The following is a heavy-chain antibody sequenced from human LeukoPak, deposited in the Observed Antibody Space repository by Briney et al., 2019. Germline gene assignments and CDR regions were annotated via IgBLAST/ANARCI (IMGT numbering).Heavy chain of an antibody. CDR1: GGSFSGYY. CDR3: ARDLKGHDFWSGYYPD. Sequence: SETLSLTCAVYGGSFSGYYWSRIRQPPGKGLEWIGETNHSGSTNYNPSLKSRVTISVDTSKNQFSLKLSSVTAADTAVYYCARDLKGHDFWSGYYPDWGQGTLVTVSS. J-gene: IGHJ4*02. D-gene: IGHD3-3*01. CDR2: TNHSGST. V-gene: IGHV4-34*01.